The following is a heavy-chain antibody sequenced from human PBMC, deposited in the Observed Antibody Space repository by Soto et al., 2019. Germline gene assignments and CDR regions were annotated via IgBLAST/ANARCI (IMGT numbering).Heavy chain of an antibody. J-gene: IGHJ5*02. CDR1: GGSFSDNY. CDR2: INHSGST. D-gene: IGHD6-13*01. V-gene: IGHV4-34*01. CDR3: ARGRKGYSSSWYTS. Sequence: QVQLQQWGAGLLKPSETLSLTCAVYGGSFSDNYWSWIRQPPGKGLEWIGEINHSGSTNYNPSLKSRVTISVDTSKYQFSLKLSSVTAADTAVYYCARGRKGYSSSWYTSWGQGTLVTVSS.